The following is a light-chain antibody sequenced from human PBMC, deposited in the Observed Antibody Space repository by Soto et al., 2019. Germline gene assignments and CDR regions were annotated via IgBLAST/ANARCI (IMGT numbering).Light chain of an antibody. CDR3: TSWDGTLGAWV. V-gene: IGLV1-47*01. CDR1: TSNIGTKF. J-gene: IGLJ3*02. Sequence: QSVLIQPPSASGTPGQRVTISCSGSTSNIGTKFVYWYQQHPGTAPKLLIYANDQRPSGVPDRFSGSKSGTSASLAISGLRSEDEADYYCTSWDGTLGAWVFGGGTKLTVL. CDR2: AND.